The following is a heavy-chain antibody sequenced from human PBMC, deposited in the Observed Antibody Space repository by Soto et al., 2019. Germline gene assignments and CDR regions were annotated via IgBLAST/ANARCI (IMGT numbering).Heavy chain of an antibody. J-gene: IGHJ6*02. D-gene: IGHD2-2*01. Sequence: GASVKVSCKASGYTFTSYAMSWVRQAPGKGLEWVSAISGSGGSTYYADSVKGRFTISRDNSKNTLYLQMNSLRAEDTAVYYCARYQLKGMDVWGQGTTVTVSS. CDR3: ARYQLKGMDV. CDR2: ISGSGGST. CDR1: GYTFTSYA. V-gene: IGHV3-23*01.